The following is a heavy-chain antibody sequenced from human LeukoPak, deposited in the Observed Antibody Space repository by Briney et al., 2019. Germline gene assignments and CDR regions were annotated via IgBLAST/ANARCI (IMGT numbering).Heavy chain of an antibody. CDR3: ARAAANRLGAATDN. D-gene: IGHD6-13*01. CDR2: IYYSGST. J-gene: IGHJ4*02. CDR1: GGSISSSSYY. Sequence: SETLSLTCTVSGGSISSSSYYWGWIRQPPGKELEWIGSIYYSGSTYYNPSLKSRVTISVDTSKNQFSLKLSSVTAADTAVYYCARAAANRLGAATDNWGQGTLVTVSS. V-gene: IGHV4-39*07.